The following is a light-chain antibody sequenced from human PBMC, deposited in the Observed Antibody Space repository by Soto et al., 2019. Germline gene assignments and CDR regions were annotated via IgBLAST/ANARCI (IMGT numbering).Light chain of an antibody. Sequence: QSALTQPASVSGSPGQSITISCTGTSSDVGSYNLVSWFQQHPGEAPKLIIYEVSDRPSGVSNRFSGSKSGNTASLTISGLQGSYEAVYYCCSYAGRINWVFGGGTKLTVL. V-gene: IGLV2-23*02. CDR1: SSDVGSYNL. CDR2: EVS. CDR3: CSYAGRINWV. J-gene: IGLJ3*02.